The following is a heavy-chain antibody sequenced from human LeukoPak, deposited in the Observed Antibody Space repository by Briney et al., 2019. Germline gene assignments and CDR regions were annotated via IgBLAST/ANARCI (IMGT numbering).Heavy chain of an antibody. J-gene: IGHJ4*02. D-gene: IGHD3-10*01. CDR3: ARGSGSFDY. Sequence: GGSLRLSCAASGFTFNNYAMNWVRQAPGKGLEWVSVIYSGGSTYYADSVKGRFTISRDNSKNTLYLQMNSLRAEDTAVYYCARGSGSFDYWGQGTLVTVSS. CDR2: IYSGGST. V-gene: IGHV3-53*01. CDR1: GFTFNNYA.